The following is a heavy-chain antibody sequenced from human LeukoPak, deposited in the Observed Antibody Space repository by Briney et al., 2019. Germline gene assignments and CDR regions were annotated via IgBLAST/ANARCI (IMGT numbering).Heavy chain of an antibody. CDR2: ISGSGGST. CDR1: GFTFSSYA. CDR3: AKGGYDSSGYYFVDAFDI. J-gene: IGHJ3*02. D-gene: IGHD3-22*01. V-gene: IGHV3-23*01. Sequence: GGSLRLSCAASGFTFSSYAMSWVSQAPGKGLEWVSAISGSGGSTYYADSVKGRFTISRDNSKNTLYLQMNSLRAEDTAVYYCAKGGYDSSGYYFVDAFDIWGQGTMVTVYS.